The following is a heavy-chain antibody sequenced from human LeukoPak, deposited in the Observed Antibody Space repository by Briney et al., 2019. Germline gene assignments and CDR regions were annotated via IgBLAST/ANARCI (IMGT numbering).Heavy chain of an antibody. CDR3: ARETYYDILTGYRHFDY. D-gene: IGHD3-9*01. CDR1: GFTFSSYS. V-gene: IGHV3-21*01. CDR2: ISSSSSYI. J-gene: IGHJ4*02. Sequence: GGSLRLSCAASGFTFSSYSMNWVRQAPGKGLEWVSSISSSSSYIYYADSVKGRFTIPRDNAKNSLYLQMNSLRAEDTAVYYCARETYYDILTGYRHFDYWGQGTLVTASS.